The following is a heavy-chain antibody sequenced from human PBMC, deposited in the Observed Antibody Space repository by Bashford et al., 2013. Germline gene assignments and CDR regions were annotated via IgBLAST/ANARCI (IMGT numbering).Heavy chain of an antibody. V-gene: IGHV5-10-1*01. Sequence: GESLKISCKGSGYSFTNYWISWVRQMPGKGLEWMGTIDPSDSYANYSPSFQGHVTISADKSISTAYLQWSSLKASDTAMYYCARHADSVLWWWYFDYWGQGTLVTVSS. CDR2: IDPSDSYA. CDR3: ARHADSVLWWWYFDY. D-gene: IGHD2-21*01. J-gene: IGHJ4*02. CDR1: GYSFTNYW.